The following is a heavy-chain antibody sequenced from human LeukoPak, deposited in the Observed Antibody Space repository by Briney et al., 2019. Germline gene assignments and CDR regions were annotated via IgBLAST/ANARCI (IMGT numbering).Heavy chain of an antibody. D-gene: IGHD6-13*01. J-gene: IGHJ3*02. Sequence: HGESLKISCKGSGYSFTSYWISWVRQMPGKGLEWMGRIDPSDSYTNYSPSFQGHVTISADKSISTAYLQWSSLKASDTAMYYCARRDSSSWYDAFDIWGQGTMVTVSS. CDR1: GYSFTSYW. CDR3: ARRDSSSWYDAFDI. CDR2: IDPSDSYT. V-gene: IGHV5-10-1*01.